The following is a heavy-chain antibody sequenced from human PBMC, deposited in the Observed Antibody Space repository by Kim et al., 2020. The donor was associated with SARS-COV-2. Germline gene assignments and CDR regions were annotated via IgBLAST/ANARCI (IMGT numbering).Heavy chain of an antibody. V-gene: IGHV1-3*01. CDR3: ARFGDGAYDI. J-gene: IGHJ3*02. Sequence: ASVKVSCKSSGYSFINSTIHWVRQAPGQRLEWMGWINAGNGKTKSSQNFQGRVTITGVTSASTAYMEVSSLRSEDTAIYYCARFGDGAYDIWGQGTMVTV. CDR1: GYSFINST. CDR2: INAGNGKT. D-gene: IGHD3-10*01.